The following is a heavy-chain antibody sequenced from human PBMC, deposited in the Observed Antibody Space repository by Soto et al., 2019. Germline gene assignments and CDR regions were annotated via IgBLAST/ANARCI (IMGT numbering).Heavy chain of an antibody. V-gene: IGHV3-33*01. CDR1: GFIFSAYG. CDR2: INYDGSSK. D-gene: IGHD2-21*01. Sequence: QVHLVESGGGAVQAGRSLRGSCATSGFIFSAYGMHWVRQAPGKGLEWVAFINYDGSSKFYGDSVKGRFTVSRDNSKNTLFLQLNSLRGEDTATYYCARCKQKVIHCAMDVCGQGATVTVTS. J-gene: IGHJ6*02. CDR3: ARCKQKVIHCAMDV.